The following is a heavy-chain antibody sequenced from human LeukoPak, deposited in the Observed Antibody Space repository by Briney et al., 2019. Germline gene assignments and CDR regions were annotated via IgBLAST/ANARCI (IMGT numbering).Heavy chain of an antibody. CDR1: GGSISSSSYY. J-gene: IGHJ4*02. Sequence: PSETLSLTCTVSGGSISSSSYYWGWIRQPPGKGLEWIGSIYYSGSTYYNPSLKSRVTISVDTSKNQFSLKLSSVTAADTAVYYCARGTNINGDYVVDPEFYYFDYWGQGTLVTVSS. CDR2: IYYSGST. D-gene: IGHD4-17*01. V-gene: IGHV4-39*07. CDR3: ARGTNINGDYVVDPEFYYFDY.